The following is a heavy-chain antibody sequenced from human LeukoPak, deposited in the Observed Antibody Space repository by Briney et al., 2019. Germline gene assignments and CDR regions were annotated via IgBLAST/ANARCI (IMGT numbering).Heavy chain of an antibody. J-gene: IGHJ4*02. D-gene: IGHD2-15*01. Sequence: GASVKVSCKASGYTFTTYAMNWVRQAPGQGLEWMGWINTNTGNPTYAQGFTGRFVLSLDTSVSTAYLQISSLNAEDTAVYYCASSYCSGGHCYPQQTVYYFDFWGQGTLVTVSS. CDR3: ASSYCSGGHCYPQQTVYYFDF. CDR2: INTNTGNP. V-gene: IGHV7-4-1*02. CDR1: GYTFTTYA.